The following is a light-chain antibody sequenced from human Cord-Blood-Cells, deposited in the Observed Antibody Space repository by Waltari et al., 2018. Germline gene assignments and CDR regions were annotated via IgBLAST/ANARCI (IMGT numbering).Light chain of an antibody. CDR3: SSYAGSNNHV. V-gene: IGLV2-8*01. CDR2: EVS. CDR1: SSDVGGYNY. Sequence: QSALTQPPSASGSPGQSVTISCTGTSSDVGGYNYVSRYQQHPGKAPKLMIYEVSKRPAGGPARFSVSKSGNTASLTVSGLQAEDEADYYCSSYAGSNNHVFGTGTKVTVL. J-gene: IGLJ1*01.